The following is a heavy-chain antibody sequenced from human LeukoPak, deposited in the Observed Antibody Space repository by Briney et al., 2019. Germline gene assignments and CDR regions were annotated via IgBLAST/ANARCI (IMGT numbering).Heavy chain of an antibody. J-gene: IGHJ5*02. CDR2: IYGDGTT. D-gene: IGHD3-16*01. V-gene: IGHV3-66*02. CDR1: GFTVSNDY. CDR3: ARERAVAESWVALEP. Sequence: GGSLRLSCAASGFTVSNDYMAWVRQAPGRGLEWLSLIYGDGTTFYTASVKGRFTISRDNFKNTLYLQMSSLRPEDTALYYCARERAVAESWVALEPWGERTLVTPSS.